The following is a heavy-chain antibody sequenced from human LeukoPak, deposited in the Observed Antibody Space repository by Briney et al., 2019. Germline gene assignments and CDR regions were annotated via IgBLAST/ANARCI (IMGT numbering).Heavy chain of an antibody. V-gene: IGHV4-34*01. D-gene: IGHD3-16*02. Sequence: SETLSLTCAVYGGSFSGYDWSWIRQPPGKGLEWIGEINHSGSTNYNPSLKSRVTISVDPSKNQFSLKLSSVTAADTAVYYCARGHFYDYIWGSYRPDAFDIWGQGTMVTVSS. CDR2: INHSGST. CDR3: ARGHFYDYIWGSYRPDAFDI. J-gene: IGHJ3*02. CDR1: GGSFSGYD.